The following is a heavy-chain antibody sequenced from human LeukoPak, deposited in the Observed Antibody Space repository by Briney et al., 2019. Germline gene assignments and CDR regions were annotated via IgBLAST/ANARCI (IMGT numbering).Heavy chain of an antibody. CDR2: IYSGGST. V-gene: IGHV3-66*01. CDR1: GFTVSSNY. CDR3: ARDNYYYGMDV. Sequence: GGSLRLSCAASGFTVSSNYMSWVRQASGKGLEWVSVIYSGGSTYYADSVKGRFTISRDNSKNTLYLQMNSLRAEDTAVYYCARDNYYYGMDVWGQGTTVTVSS. J-gene: IGHJ6*02.